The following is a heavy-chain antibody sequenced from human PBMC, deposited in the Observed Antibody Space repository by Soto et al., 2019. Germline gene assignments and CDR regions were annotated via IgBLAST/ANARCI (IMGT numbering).Heavy chain of an antibody. CDR2: IYYSGST. Sequence: SETLSLTCTVSGGSISSYYWSWIRQPPGKGLEWIGYIYYSGSTNYNPSLKSRVTISVDTSKNQFSLKLSSVTAADTAVYYCAGTYYYGSGSSAWGQGTLVTVSS. D-gene: IGHD3-10*01. CDR1: GGSISSYY. J-gene: IGHJ5*02. V-gene: IGHV4-59*01. CDR3: AGTYYYGSGSSA.